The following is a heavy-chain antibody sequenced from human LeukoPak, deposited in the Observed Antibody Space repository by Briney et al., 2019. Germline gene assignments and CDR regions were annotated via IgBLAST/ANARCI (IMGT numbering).Heavy chain of an antibody. CDR1: GFSFRSYW. V-gene: IGHV3-7*01. CDR2: IKQDGSEM. J-gene: IGHJ4*02. Sequence: GGSLRLSCAASGFSFRSYWMDWVRQAPGKGLEWVANIKQDGSEMYYVDSVKGRFTISRDNSKNTLYLQMNSLRTEDTAVYYCAKGFTVTTTDWGQGTLVTVSS. D-gene: IGHD4-17*01. CDR3: AKGFTVTTTD.